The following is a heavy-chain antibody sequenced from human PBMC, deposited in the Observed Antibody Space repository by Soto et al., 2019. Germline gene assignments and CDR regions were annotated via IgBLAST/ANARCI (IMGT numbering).Heavy chain of an antibody. D-gene: IGHD2-15*01. Sequence: GGSLRLSCAASGFTFSSYGMHWVRQAPGKGLEWAAVISYDGSNKYYADSVKGRFTISRDNSKNTLYLQMNSLRAEDTAVYYCAKVLLDYSKYFDYWGQGTLVTVSS. V-gene: IGHV3-30*18. J-gene: IGHJ4*02. CDR3: AKVLLDYSKYFDY. CDR2: ISYDGSNK. CDR1: GFTFSSYG.